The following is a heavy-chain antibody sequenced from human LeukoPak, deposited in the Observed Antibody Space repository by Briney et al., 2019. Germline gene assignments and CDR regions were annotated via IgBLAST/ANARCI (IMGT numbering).Heavy chain of an antibody. CDR2: ISSNGISP. J-gene: IGHJ6*02. CDR1: GFTFSDFA. Sequence: VQPGVSLRLSCAASGFTFSDFAMHWLRQAPGKGLEYVSTISSNGISPYYANSVKGRFTISRDNSKNTLYLQMGSLTADDTAVYYCVRAHSIHNYHYGIDVWGHGTTVTVSS. D-gene: IGHD3-3*01. CDR3: VRAHSIHNYHYGIDV. V-gene: IGHV3-64*01.